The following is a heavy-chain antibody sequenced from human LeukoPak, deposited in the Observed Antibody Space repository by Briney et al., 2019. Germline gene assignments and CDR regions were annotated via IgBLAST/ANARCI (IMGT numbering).Heavy chain of an antibody. CDR3: AKVLSGVYYDSSGYGY. CDR2: ISGSGGST. V-gene: IGHV3-23*01. Sequence: PGGSLRLSCAASGFTFSGYAMSWVRQAPGKGLEWVSAISGSGGSTYYADSVKGRFTISRDNSKNTLYLQMNSLRAEDTAVYYCAKVLSGVYYDSSGYGYWGQGTLVTVSS. J-gene: IGHJ4*02. D-gene: IGHD3-22*01. CDR1: GFTFSGYA.